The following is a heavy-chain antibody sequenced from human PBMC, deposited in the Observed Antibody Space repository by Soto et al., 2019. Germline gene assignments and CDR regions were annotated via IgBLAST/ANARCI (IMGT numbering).Heavy chain of an antibody. Sequence: GSLRLSCPASGFTFSSDSMNWVRQAPGKGLEWVSYISSSSRTIYYADSVKGRFTISRDNAKNSLYLQMNSLRDEDTAVYYCARVSLRSITIFGVVIIPEADFDYWGQGT. V-gene: IGHV3-48*02. J-gene: IGHJ4*02. D-gene: IGHD3-3*01. CDR1: GFTFSSDS. CDR2: ISSSSRTI. CDR3: ARVSLRSITIFGVVIIPEADFDY.